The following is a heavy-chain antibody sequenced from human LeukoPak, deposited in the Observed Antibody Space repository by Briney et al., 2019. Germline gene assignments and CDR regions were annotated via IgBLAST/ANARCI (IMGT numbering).Heavy chain of an antibody. D-gene: IGHD3-3*01. CDR1: GFTFSSYA. CDR3: ARERDLMYYDFWSGPLRV. V-gene: IGHV3-23*01. Sequence: GGSLRLSCAASGFTFSSYAMSWVRQAPGKGLEWVSAISGSGGSTYYADSVKGRFTISRDNSKNTLYLQMNSLRAEDTAVYYCARERDLMYYDFWSGPLRVWGQGTTVTVSS. J-gene: IGHJ6*02. CDR2: ISGSGGST.